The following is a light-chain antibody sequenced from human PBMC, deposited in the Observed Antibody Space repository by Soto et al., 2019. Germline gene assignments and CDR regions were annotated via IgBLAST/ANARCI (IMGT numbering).Light chain of an antibody. CDR3: VDHNSYPLS. V-gene: IGKV1-17*01. CDR2: AAS. J-gene: IGKJ4*01. CDR1: QGIRND. Sequence: DIQMTQSPSSLSASVGDRVTITCRASQGIRNDLGWYQQKPGKAPKRLIYAASSLQSGVPSTFSGCGSVTEFTPTITSLQTDDCATYDCVDHNSYPLSIGGGTKVEIK.